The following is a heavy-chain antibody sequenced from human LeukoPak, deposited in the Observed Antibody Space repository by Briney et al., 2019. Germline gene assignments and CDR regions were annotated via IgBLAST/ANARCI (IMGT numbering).Heavy chain of an antibody. D-gene: IGHD3-10*01. CDR2: IIPIFGTV. Sequence: ASVKVSCKASGGTFSSYAISWVRQAPGQGLEWMGGIIPIFGTVNYAQKFQGRVTITADESTSTAYMELSSLRSEDTAVYYCARGSVLLWFGELLYPFDYWGQGTLVTVSS. J-gene: IGHJ4*02. CDR1: GGTFSSYA. V-gene: IGHV1-69*13. CDR3: ARGSVLLWFGELLYPFDY.